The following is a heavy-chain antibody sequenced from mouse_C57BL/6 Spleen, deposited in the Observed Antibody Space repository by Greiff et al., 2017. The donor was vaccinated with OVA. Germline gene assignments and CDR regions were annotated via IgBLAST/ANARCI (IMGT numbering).Heavy chain of an antibody. CDR2: IDPSDSYT. CDR3: ASSAYYRAMDY. V-gene: IGHV1-69*01. D-gene: IGHD2-14*01. CDR1: GYTFTSYW. Sequence: QVQLQQPGAELVMPGASVKLSCKASGYTFTSYWMHWVKQRPGQGLEWIGEIDPSDSYTNYNQKFKGKSTLTVDKSSSTAYMQLSSLTSEDSAVYYCASSAYYRAMDYWGQGTSVTVSS. J-gene: IGHJ4*01.